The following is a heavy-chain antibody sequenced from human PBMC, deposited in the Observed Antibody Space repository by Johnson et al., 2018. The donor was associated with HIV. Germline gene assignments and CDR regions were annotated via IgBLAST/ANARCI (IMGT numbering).Heavy chain of an antibody. Sequence: QVQLVESGGGVVQPGRSLRLSCAASGFTFSSYAMHWVRQAPGKGLEWVAVISYDGSNKYYADSVPGRITISRDAAENSLDLQMNSLRVEDTAVYYCARERRSDYDYDAFDIWGQGTMVTVSS. CDR2: ISYDGSNK. J-gene: IGHJ3*02. V-gene: IGHV3-30-3*01. CDR3: ARERRSDYDYDAFDI. D-gene: IGHD5-12*01. CDR1: GFTFSSYA.